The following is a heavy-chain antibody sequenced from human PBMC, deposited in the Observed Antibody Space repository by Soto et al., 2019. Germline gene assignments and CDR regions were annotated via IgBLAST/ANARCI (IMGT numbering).Heavy chain of an antibody. D-gene: IGHD6-13*01. J-gene: IGHJ4*02. CDR2: IFYSGST. CDR3: ARGYRQTGYRSSWVVDS. CDR1: GGSINSVGYY. Sequence: QVQLQESGPGVVKPSQTLSLICTVSGGSINSVGYYWNWIRQHPGKGLECIGYIFYSGSTYYDPFVRRRVTISADTSENQFCLKLSAVPAGDSAAYFCARGYRQTGYRSSWVVDSWGQGTLV. V-gene: IGHV4-31*03.